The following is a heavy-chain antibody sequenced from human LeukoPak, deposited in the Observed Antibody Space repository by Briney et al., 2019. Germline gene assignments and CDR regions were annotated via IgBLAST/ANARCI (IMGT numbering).Heavy chain of an antibody. CDR3: ASWNYYYYYMDV. CDR1: GGSISSSIYS. Sequence: SETLSLTCTVSGGSISSSIYSWGWIRQPPGKGLEWIGNIFYSGSTYYNPSLRSRVTISVDTSKNQFSLKLSSVTAADTAVYYCASWNYYYYYMDVWGKGTTVTVSS. CDR2: IFYSGST. D-gene: IGHD1-1*01. V-gene: IGHV4-39*07. J-gene: IGHJ6*03.